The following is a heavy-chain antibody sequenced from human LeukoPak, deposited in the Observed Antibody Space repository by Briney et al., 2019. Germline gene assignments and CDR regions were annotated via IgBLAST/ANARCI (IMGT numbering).Heavy chain of an antibody. D-gene: IGHD2-8*02. V-gene: IGHV3-7*01. CDR2: IKQDGGEK. J-gene: IGHJ4*02. Sequence: PGGSLRLSCAASGFTFSDYWMSWVRQAPGKGLEWVAYIKQDGGEKYYVDSVKGRFTISRDNARNSLYLQRDSLGLEDRAVYYCARAGRYGTGCPDYWGQGTQVTVSS. CDR3: ARAGRYGTGCPDY. CDR1: GFTFSDYW.